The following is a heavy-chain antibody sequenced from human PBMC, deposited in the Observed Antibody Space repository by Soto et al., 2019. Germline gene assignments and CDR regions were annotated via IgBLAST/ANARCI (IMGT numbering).Heavy chain of an antibody. Sequence: VQLQESGPGLVKPSETLSLTCTVSGASISTYYWSWIRQPPGKGLEWIGYIYYSGSTNYNPSLKSRVTISVDTSKNQFSLKLSSVTAADTAVYYCARSRGGYFDYWGQGTLVTVSS. CDR1: GASISTYY. CDR2: IYYSGST. V-gene: IGHV4-59*01. J-gene: IGHJ4*02. CDR3: ARSRGGYFDY. D-gene: IGHD3-22*01.